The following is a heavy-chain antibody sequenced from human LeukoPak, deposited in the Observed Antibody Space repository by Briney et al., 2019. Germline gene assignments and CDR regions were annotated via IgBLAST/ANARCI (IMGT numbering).Heavy chain of an antibody. CDR2: ISANNGNT. CDR3: ARGYYDGSGYYVY. Sequence: ASVKVSCKASGYTFTSYGISWVRQAPGQGLEWMGWISANNGNTNYAEKLQGRVTMTTDTSTRTVYMELRSLRSGDTAVYYCARGYYDGSGYYVYWGQGTLVTVSS. V-gene: IGHV1-18*01. D-gene: IGHD3-22*01. J-gene: IGHJ4*02. CDR1: GYTFTSYG.